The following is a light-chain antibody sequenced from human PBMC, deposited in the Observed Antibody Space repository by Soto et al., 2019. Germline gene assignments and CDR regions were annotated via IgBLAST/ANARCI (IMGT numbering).Light chain of an antibody. Sequence: EIVLTQSPATLSLSPGERATLSCRASQSVSSYLAWYQQKPGQAPRLLIYDASNRATGIPARFSGSGSGTDVTLSISSLEPEVFAVYYCQQRSNWPPYTFGQGTKLEIK. CDR1: QSVSSY. J-gene: IGKJ2*01. CDR2: DAS. V-gene: IGKV3-11*01. CDR3: QQRSNWPPYT.